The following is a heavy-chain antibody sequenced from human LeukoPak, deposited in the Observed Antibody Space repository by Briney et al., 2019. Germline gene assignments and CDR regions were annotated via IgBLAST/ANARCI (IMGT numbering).Heavy chain of an antibody. J-gene: IGHJ5*02. CDR3: GTSRSSGFIPP. V-gene: IGHV3-74*01. CDR1: TSSFTNYC. D-gene: IGHD5-12*01. Sequence: GGSLRLSCTASTSSFTNYCMHWVRQVPGPGLAWVARIDLDGITTDYADSFKGRVTISRDNAKNTLYLQMDRLRADDTAVYYCGTSRSSGFIPPWGPGTRVTVSS. CDR2: IDLDGITT.